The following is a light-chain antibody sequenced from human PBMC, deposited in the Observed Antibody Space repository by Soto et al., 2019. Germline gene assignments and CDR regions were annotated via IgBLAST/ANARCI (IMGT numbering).Light chain of an antibody. Sequence: DIQLTQSPSFLSASVGDRGTITCRASQGISDYLAWYQQKPGKAPKLLIYAASTLQTGVPSRFSGSGSGTEFTLTVSSLQPEDFATYYCQQLNTYPPLTFGGGTNVEIK. CDR1: QGISDY. CDR2: AAS. J-gene: IGKJ4*01. CDR3: QQLNTYPPLT. V-gene: IGKV1-9*01.